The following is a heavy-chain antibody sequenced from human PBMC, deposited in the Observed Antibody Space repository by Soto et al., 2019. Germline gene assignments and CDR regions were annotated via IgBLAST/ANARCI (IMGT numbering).Heavy chain of an antibody. CDR1: GFTFSSYW. CDR2: IKQDGSEK. J-gene: IGHJ6*03. Sequence: PGGSLRLSCAASGFTFSSYWMSWVRQAPGKGLEWVANIKQDGSEKYYVDSVKGRFTISRDNAKNSLYLQMNSLRAEDTAVYYCARDQVYCSSTSCYGSGDYYYYMDVWGKGTTVTVSS. D-gene: IGHD2-2*01. CDR3: ARDQVYCSSTSCYGSGDYYYYMDV. V-gene: IGHV3-7*01.